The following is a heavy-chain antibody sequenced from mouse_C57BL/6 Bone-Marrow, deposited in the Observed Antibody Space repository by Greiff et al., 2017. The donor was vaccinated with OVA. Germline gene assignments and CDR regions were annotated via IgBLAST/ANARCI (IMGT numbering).Heavy chain of an antibody. CDR3: ARDGNYAWFAY. D-gene: IGHD2-1*01. J-gene: IGHJ3*01. V-gene: IGHV5-17*01. CDR1: GFTFSDYG. Sequence: EVKLVESGGGLVKPGGSLKLSCAASGFTFSDYGMHWVRQAPEKGLEWVAYISSGSSTIYYADTVKGRFTISRDNAKNTLFLQMTSLRSEDTAMYYCARDGNYAWFAYWGQGTLVTVSA. CDR2: ISSGSSTI.